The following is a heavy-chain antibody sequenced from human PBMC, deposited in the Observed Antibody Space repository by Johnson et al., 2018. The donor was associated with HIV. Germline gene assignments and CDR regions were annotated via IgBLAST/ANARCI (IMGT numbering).Heavy chain of an antibody. V-gene: IGHV3-13*01. CDR2: IGTAGDT. CDR3: AKVNRPNSGSWVDDAFDI. CDR1: GFTFSSYD. D-gene: IGHD1-26*01. Sequence: VQLVESGGVAVQPGGSLRLSCAASGFTFSSYDMHWVRQATGKGLEWVSAIGTAGDTYYPGSVKGRFTLSRENAKNSLYLQMNSLRAEDTAVYYCAKVNRPNSGSWVDDAFDIWGQGTMVTVSS. J-gene: IGHJ3*02.